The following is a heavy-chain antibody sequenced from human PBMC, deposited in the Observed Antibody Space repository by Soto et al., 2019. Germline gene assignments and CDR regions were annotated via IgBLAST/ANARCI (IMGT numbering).Heavy chain of an antibody. Sequence: SETLSLTCTVSGGSISNYYLSWIRQSPGKGLEWIGYISYIGTTNYNPSLKSRVTIPVDTSKNQFSLRLTSVTAADTAVYYCVRGGGGYGNGMIDYWGQGTPVTVSS. CDR3: VRGGGGYGNGMIDY. D-gene: IGHD5-18*01. CDR2: ISYIGTT. V-gene: IGHV4-59*01. CDR1: GGSISNYY. J-gene: IGHJ4*02.